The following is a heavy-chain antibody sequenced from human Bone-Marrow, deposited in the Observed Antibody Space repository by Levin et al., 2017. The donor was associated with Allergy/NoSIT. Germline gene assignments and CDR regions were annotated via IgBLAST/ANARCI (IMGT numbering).Heavy chain of an antibody. Sequence: GGSLRLSCAASGFTFSDYYMTWIRQAPGKGLEWVSYISSSSSYTNYVESVKGRFTTSRDNAKSTLYLQMDSLRDEDTAVYYCGRGQEGDPWGQGTLVTVSS. J-gene: IGHJ5*02. CDR3: GRGQEGDP. V-gene: IGHV3-11*06. CDR1: GFTFSDYY. CDR2: ISSSSSYT.